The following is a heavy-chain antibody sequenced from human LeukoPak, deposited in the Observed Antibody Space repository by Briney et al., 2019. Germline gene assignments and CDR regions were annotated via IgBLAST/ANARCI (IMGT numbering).Heavy chain of an antibody. CDR1: GYTFTYYF. CDR2: INRNSGGT. CDR3: ARGTANTVFEY. J-gene: IGHJ4*02. V-gene: IGHV1-2*06. D-gene: IGHD4-17*01. Sequence: ASVKVSCKASGYTFTYYFIHWVRQAPGQGLEWMGRINRNSGGTKLAQKFQGRVTMTTDMSIDTAYMDLSRLTSDDTAVYYCARGTANTVFEYWGQGTLVTVSS.